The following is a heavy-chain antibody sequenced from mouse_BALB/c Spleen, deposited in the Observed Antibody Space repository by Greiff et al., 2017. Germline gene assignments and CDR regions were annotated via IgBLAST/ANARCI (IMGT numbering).Heavy chain of an antibody. CDR1: GFSLTSYD. D-gene: IGHD2-14*01. CDR2: IWTGGGT. Sequence: VQLVESGPGLVAPSQSLSITCTVSGFSLTSYDISWIRQPPGKGLEWLGVIWTGGGTNYNSAFMSRLSISKDNSKSQVFLKMNSLQTDDTAIYYCVRDDRYDGFAYWGQGTLVTVSA. CDR3: VRDDRYDGFAY. J-gene: IGHJ3*01. V-gene: IGHV2-9-2*01.